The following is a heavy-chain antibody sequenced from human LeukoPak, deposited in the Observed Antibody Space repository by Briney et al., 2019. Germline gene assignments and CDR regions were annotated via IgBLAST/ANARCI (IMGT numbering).Heavy chain of an antibody. V-gene: IGHV3-53*04. Sequence: GGSLRLSCAASGFTVSSNYMSWVRQAPGKGLEWVSAIYSGGSTYYADSVKGRFTISRHNSKNTLYLQMNSLRAEDTAVYYCAKTRAGGTDGVYFDYWGQGTLVTVSS. D-gene: IGHD3-16*01. CDR1: GFTVSSNY. J-gene: IGHJ4*02. CDR2: IYSGGST. CDR3: AKTRAGGTDGVYFDY.